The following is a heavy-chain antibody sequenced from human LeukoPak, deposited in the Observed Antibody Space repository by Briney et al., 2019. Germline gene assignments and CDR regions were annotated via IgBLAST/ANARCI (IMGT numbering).Heavy chain of an antibody. Sequence: SWIRQPAGKGLEWVGRIKSKTDGGTTDYAAPVKGRFTISRDDSKNTLYLQMNSLKTEDTAVYYCTTSWGYKYWGQGTLVTVSS. D-gene: IGHD5-12*01. CDR2: IKSKTDGGTT. V-gene: IGHV3-15*01. CDR3: TTSWGYKY. J-gene: IGHJ4*02.